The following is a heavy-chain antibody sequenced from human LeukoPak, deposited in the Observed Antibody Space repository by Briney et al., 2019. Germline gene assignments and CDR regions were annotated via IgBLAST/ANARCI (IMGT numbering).Heavy chain of an antibody. CDR1: GFTFSSYG. CDR2: IWYDGSNK. CDR3: ARGRRIGTGGLSWFEP. V-gene: IGHV3-33*01. J-gene: IGHJ5*02. D-gene: IGHD4-23*01. Sequence: GGSLRLSCAPSGFTFSSYGMHWVRQAPGKGLEWVAVIWYDGSNKYYADSVKGRFTISRDNSKTTLYLQMNSLRAEDTAVYYCARGRRIGTGGLSWFEPWGEGTLVTVSS.